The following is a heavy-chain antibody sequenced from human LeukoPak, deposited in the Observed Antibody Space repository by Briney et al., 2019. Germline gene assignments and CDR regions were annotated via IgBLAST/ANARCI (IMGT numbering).Heavy chain of an antibody. CDR3: ARTAVVVIHYYYYYYMDV. D-gene: IGHD3-22*01. J-gene: IGHJ6*03. V-gene: IGHV3-30*04. CDR2: ISYDGSNK. CDR1: GFTFSSYA. Sequence: PGRSLRLSCAAPGFTFSSYAMHWVRQAPGKGLEWVAVISYDGSNKYYADSVKGRFTISRDNAKNSLYLQMNSLRAEDTAVYYCARTAVVVIHYYYYYYMDVWGKGTTVTVSS.